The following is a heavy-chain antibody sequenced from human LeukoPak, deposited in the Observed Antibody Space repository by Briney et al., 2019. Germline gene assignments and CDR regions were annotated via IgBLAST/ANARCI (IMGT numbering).Heavy chain of an antibody. CDR1: GFTFKNYG. J-gene: IGHJ4*02. D-gene: IGHD5-24*01. CDR3: AXRDGETEFDY. V-gene: IGHV3-30*02. Sequence: PGGSLRLSCAASGFTFKNYGMHWVRQAPGKGLEWVALIQPNGNDKYYGDSVKGRFTVSRDNAKNTLYLQLNSLGAEDTALYYCAXRDGETEFDYWGQGTLVTVSS. CDR2: IQPNGNDK.